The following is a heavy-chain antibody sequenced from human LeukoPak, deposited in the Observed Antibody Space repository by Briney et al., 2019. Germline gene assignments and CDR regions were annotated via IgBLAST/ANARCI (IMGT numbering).Heavy chain of an antibody. D-gene: IGHD3-22*01. J-gene: IGHJ4*02. CDR3: AKDRDYYDSSGYLDH. V-gene: IGHV3-21*01. CDR1: GFTFSSYS. CDR2: ISSSSSYI. Sequence: GGFLRLSCAASGFTFSSYSMNWVRQAPGKGLEWVSSISSSSSYIYYADSVKGRFTISRVNAKNSLYLQMNSLRAEDTAVYYCAKDRDYYDSSGYLDHWGQGTLVTVSS.